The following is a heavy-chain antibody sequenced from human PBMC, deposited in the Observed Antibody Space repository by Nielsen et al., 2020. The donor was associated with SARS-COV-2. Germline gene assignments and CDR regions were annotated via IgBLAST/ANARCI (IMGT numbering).Heavy chain of an antibody. CDR2: IHSNRNT. D-gene: IGHD2-21*02. CDR3: ARALTDSAWRGVYYVDV. V-gene: IGHV4-59*08. CDR1: DASISTHY. J-gene: IGHJ6*03. Sequence: SETLSLTCTVPDASISTHYWSWIRQAPGKGLEWIGYIHSNRNTNYKPSLKSRVAMPLDTSNNHFSLRLSSVTAADTATYYCARALTDSAWRGVYYVDVWGTGTTVTVSS.